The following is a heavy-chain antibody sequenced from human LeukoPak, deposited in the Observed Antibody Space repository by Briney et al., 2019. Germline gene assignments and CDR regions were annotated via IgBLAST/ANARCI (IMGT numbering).Heavy chain of an antibody. V-gene: IGHV4-59*08. Sequence: SETLSLTCTISGGSISSYYWSWIRQPPGKGLEWIGYIYYSGSTNYNPSLKSRVAISVDTSKNQFSLKLSSVTAADTAVYYCARQPAVLSSGWNYYYYGMDVWGQGTTVTVSS. CDR1: GGSISSYY. CDR2: IYYSGST. D-gene: IGHD6-19*01. CDR3: ARQPAVLSSGWNYYYYGMDV. J-gene: IGHJ6*02.